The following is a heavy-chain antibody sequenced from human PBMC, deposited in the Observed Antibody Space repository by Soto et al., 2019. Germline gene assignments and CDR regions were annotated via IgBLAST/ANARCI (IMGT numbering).Heavy chain of an antibody. D-gene: IGHD5-18*01. V-gene: IGHV4-59*01. J-gene: IGHJ4*02. CDR2: IYDRGTT. CDR3: ARVGGYSYGDFDY. CDR1: GGSIRDYY. Sequence: SETLSLTCTVSGGSIRDYYWSWIRQSPGEGLEWLGYIYDRGTTNYNPSLRSRVTISMDTSKNQFSLKLSSVTTADTAVYYCARVGGYSYGDFDYWGQGALVTVSS.